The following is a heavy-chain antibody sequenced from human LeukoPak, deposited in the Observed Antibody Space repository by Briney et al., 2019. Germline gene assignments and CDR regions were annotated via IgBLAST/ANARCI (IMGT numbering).Heavy chain of an antibody. CDR3: AKDVPRNEHCSSTSCHTYYYYYGMDV. Sequence: GGSLRLSCAASGFTFSSYAMSWVRQAPGKGLEWVSAISGSGGSTYYADSVKGRFTISGDNSKNTLYLQMNSLRAEDTAVYYCAKDVPRNEHCSSTSCHTYYYYYGMDVWGQGTTVTVSS. CDR1: GFTFSSYA. V-gene: IGHV3-23*01. D-gene: IGHD2-2*02. CDR2: ISGSGGST. J-gene: IGHJ6*02.